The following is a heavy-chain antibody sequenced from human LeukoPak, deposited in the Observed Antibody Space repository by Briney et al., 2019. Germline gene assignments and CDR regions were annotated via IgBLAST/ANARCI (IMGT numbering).Heavy chain of an antibody. CDR3: ARKYYDILTGYWKYYYYYMDV. CDR1: GFTFSSYS. Sequence: GGSLRLSCAASGFTFSSYSMNWVRQAPGKGLEWVSSISSSSSYIYYADSVKGRFTISRDNAKNTLYLQMNSLRAEDTAVYYCARKYYDILTGYWKYYYYYMDVWGKGTTVTVSS. V-gene: IGHV3-21*01. D-gene: IGHD3-9*01. CDR2: ISSSSSYI. J-gene: IGHJ6*03.